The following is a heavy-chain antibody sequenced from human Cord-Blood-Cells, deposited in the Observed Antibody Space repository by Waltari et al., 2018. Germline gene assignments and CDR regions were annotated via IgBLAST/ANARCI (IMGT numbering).Heavy chain of an antibody. CDR3: ARGELIAAAYYFDY. D-gene: IGHD6-13*01. CDR2: INHSGST. Sequence: QVQLQQWGAGLLKPSETLSPTCAVHGGSFCGYSWSWIRSPPGKGLEWIGEINHSGSTNYNPSLKSRVTISVDTSKNQFSLKLSSVTAADTAVYYCARGELIAAAYYFDYWGQGTLVTVSS. J-gene: IGHJ4*02. CDR1: GGSFCGYS. V-gene: IGHV4-34*01.